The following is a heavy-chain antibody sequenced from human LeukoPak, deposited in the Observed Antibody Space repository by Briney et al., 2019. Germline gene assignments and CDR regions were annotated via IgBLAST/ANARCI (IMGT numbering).Heavy chain of an antibody. V-gene: IGHV3-9*01. CDR2: ISWNSGSI. CDR1: GFTFDDYA. D-gene: IGHD6-6*01. Sequence: GRSLRLSCAASGFTFDDYAMHWVRQAPGKGLEWVSGISWNSGSIGYADSVKGRFTISRDNAKNSLYLQMNSLRAEDTALYYCAKDSYSSSSPDFDYWGQGTLVTVSS. J-gene: IGHJ4*02. CDR3: AKDSYSSSSPDFDY.